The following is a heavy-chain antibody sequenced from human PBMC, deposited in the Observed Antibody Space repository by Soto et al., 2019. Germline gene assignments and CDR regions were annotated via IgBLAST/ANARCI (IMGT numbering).Heavy chain of an antibody. CDR2: IYHSGST. J-gene: IGHJ4*02. Sequence: QVQLQESGPGLVKPSGTLSLNCAVSGDSMTNTNWWSWVRQPPGKALEWIGEIYHSGSTNYNPSLRSRVTMSVDKSKNQFSLNLTSVTAADTAIYYCAKRSLRRLRFVETHWGQGTLVTVSS. CDR1: GDSMTNTNW. V-gene: IGHV4-4*02. D-gene: IGHD3-3*01. CDR3: AKRSLRRLRFVETH.